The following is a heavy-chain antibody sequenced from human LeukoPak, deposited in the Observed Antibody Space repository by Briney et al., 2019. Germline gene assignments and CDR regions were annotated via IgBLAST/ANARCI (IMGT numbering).Heavy chain of an antibody. J-gene: IGHJ6*03. CDR3: ARNYGDEDSGYYYYYYMDV. D-gene: IGHD4-17*01. CDR2: IYPGDSDT. CDR1: GYSFTSYW. Sequence: AGESLKISCKGSGYSFTSYWIGWVRQMPGKGLEWMGIIYPGDSDTRYSPSFQGQVTISADKSISTAYLQWSSLKASDTAMYYCARNYGDEDSGYYYYYYMDVWGKGTTVTVSS. V-gene: IGHV5-51*01.